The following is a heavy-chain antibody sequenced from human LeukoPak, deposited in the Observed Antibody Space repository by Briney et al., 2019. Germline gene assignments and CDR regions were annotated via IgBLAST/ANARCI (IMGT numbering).Heavy chain of an antibody. J-gene: IGHJ4*02. CDR3: VKDKGSGYDRLLGANDY. V-gene: IGHV3-48*03. Sequence: GGSLRLSCAASGFTFSSYEMNWVRQAPGKGLEWVSYISNSGSTIYYADSVKGRFTISRDNAKYSLYLEMNSLRAEDTALYYCVKDKGSGYDRLLGANDYWGQGTLVTVSS. D-gene: IGHD3-22*01. CDR1: GFTFSSYE. CDR2: ISNSGSTI.